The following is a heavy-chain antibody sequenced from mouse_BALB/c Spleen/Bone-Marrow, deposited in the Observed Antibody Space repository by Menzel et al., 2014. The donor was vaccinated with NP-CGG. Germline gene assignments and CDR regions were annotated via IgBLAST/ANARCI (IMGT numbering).Heavy chain of an antibody. J-gene: IGHJ3*01. CDR2: INPDSSTI. Sequence: EVMLVESGGGLVHPGGSLKLSCAASGFDFSRYWMGWVRQAPGKGLEWIGEINPDSSTINYTPSLKDKFIISRDNAKNTLYLQMSKVRSDDTALYYCSRLGYYGGFAYWGQWTLVTVSA. CDR3: SRLGYYGGFAY. V-gene: IGHV4-1*02. D-gene: IGHD2-3*01. CDR1: GFDFSRYW.